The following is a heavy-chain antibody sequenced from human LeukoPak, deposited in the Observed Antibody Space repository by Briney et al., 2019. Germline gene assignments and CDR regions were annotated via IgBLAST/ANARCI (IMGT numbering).Heavy chain of an antibody. CDR1: GFTFSSYS. J-gene: IGHJ5*02. CDR3: ARFGSGSYYNH. Sequence: GRSLRLSCAASGFTFSSYSMNWVRQAPGKGLEWVSYISSSSSTIYYADSVKGRFTISRDNAKNSLYLQMNSLRAEDTAVYYCARFGSGSYYNHLGQGTLVTVSS. V-gene: IGHV3-48*01. D-gene: IGHD3-10*01. CDR2: ISSSSSTI.